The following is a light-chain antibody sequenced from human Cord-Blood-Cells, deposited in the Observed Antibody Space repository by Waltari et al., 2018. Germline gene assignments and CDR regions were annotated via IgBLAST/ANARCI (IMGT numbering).Light chain of an antibody. J-gene: IGLJ1*01. V-gene: IGLV2-14*01. CDR1: SSDVGGYNY. CDR3: SSYTSSSTLV. CDR2: DVS. Sequence: QSALTQPASVSGSPGQSITISCTGTSSDVGGYNYVSWYQQHPGKAPQLMIYDVSNRPSGVSNRFSGSKSGNTASLTISGLQAEDEADYYCSSYTSSSTLVFGNGTKVTVL.